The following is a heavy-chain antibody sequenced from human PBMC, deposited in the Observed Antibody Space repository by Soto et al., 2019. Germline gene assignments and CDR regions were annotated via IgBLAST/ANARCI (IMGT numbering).Heavy chain of an antibody. V-gene: IGHV3-48*02. CDR3: ARGTHSGSWLIDY. J-gene: IGHJ4*02. CDR1: GFTFSAYS. Sequence: GGSLRLSCAASGFTFSAYSLNWVRQAPGKGLEWVSYVSGTSDSINYTDSVKGRFTISRDNAKSSLYLQMDSLRDEDTAVYYCARGTHSGSWLIDYWGQGTLVTVSS. D-gene: IGHD6-13*01. CDR2: VSGTSDSI.